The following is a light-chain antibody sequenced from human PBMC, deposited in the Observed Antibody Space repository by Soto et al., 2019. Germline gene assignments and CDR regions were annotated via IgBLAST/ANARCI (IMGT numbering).Light chain of an antibody. CDR3: CSYAGSSTYI. Sequence: QSALTQPASVSGSPGQSIXISCTGTSSDVGSHNLVSWYQQHPDRAPKLMIYEGSKRPSGVSNRFSGSKSGNTASLTISGLQAEDEADYFCCSYAGSSTYIFGSGTKVTVL. CDR1: SSDVGSHNL. CDR2: EGS. J-gene: IGLJ1*01. V-gene: IGLV2-23*01.